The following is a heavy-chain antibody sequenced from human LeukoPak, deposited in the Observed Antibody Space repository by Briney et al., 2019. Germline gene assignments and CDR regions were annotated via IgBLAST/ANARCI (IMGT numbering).Heavy chain of an antibody. Sequence: PGGSLRLSCAASGFTFSSYAMHWVRQAPGKGLEWVAVISYDGSNKYYADSVKGRFTISRDNSKNTLYLQMNSLRAEDTAVYYCARQSRGFVFDYWGQGTLVTVSS. CDR3: ARQSRGFVFDY. D-gene: IGHD3-10*01. CDR2: ISYDGSNK. CDR1: GFTFSSYA. V-gene: IGHV3-30*04. J-gene: IGHJ4*02.